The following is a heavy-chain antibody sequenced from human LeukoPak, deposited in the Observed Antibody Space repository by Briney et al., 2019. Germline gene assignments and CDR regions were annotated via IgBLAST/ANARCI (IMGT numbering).Heavy chain of an antibody. CDR2: TRYRSTWNT. V-gene: IGHV6-1*01. CDR1: GDSVSSKSVS. J-gene: IGHJ4*02. CDR3: VRDFNWAFDY. D-gene: IGHD7-27*01. Sequence: SQTLSLTCAISGDSVSSKSVSWNWVRQSPSRGLEYLGRTRYRSTWNTVYSLSVQGRITINADTSRNQVSLRLNSVTPEDTALYYCVRDFNWAFDYWGQGTLVTVSS.